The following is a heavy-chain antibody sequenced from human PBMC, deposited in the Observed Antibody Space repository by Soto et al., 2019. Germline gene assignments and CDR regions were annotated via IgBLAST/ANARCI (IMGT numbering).Heavy chain of an antibody. D-gene: IGHD6-19*01. CDR2: IYHSGST. V-gene: IGHV4-4*02. CDR1: GGSISNSTW. CDR3: VRGPTSGWND. Sequence: PSETLSLTCAVSGGSISNSTWWSWVRQPPGKGLEWIGEIYHSGSTNYNPSLKSRVTISVDKSKNHFSLNLKSVTAADTAVYYCVRGPTSGWNDWGQGTLVTVSS. J-gene: IGHJ4*02.